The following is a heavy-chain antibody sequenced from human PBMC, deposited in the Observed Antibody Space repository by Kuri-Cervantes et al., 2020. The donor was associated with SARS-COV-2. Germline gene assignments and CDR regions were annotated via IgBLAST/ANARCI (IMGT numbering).Heavy chain of an antibody. CDR3: ARDDSGVGANFDY. CDR2: ISSSGSTI. V-gene: IGHV3-48*04. Sequence: GSLRLSCAASGFTFSSYAMSWVRQAPGKGLEWVSYISSSGSTIYYADSVKGRFTISRDNAKNSLYLQMNSLRAEDTAVYYCARDDSGVGANFDYWGQGTLVTVSS. CDR1: GFTFSSYA. D-gene: IGHD1-26*01. J-gene: IGHJ4*02.